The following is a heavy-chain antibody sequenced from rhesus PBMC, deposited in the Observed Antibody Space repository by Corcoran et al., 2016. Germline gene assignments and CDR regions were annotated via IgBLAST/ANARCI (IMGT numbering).Heavy chain of an antibody. Sequence: QVQLQESGPGLVKPSATLSLTCAVSGYSISSGYYWGWIRQPPGKGLEWIGSFYGSGGSNYLNPSLKSRVTLAVDTSKNQFSLKLSSVTAADTAVYYWARVGSSWSEWDTVGTEWYFDLWGPGTPITISS. CDR1: GYSISSGYY. CDR2: FYGSGGSN. D-gene: IGHD5-42*01. V-gene: IGHV4S14*01. J-gene: IGHJ2*01. CDR3: ARVGSSWSEWDTVGTEWYFDL.